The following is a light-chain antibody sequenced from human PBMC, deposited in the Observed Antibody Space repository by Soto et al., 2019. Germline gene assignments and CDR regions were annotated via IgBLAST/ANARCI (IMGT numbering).Light chain of an antibody. V-gene: IGLV2-14*01. CDR2: EVS. Sequence: QSALTQPASVSGSPGQSITISCTGTSSDVGGYNYVSWYQQHPGKAPKRMIYEVSNRPSGVSNRFSGSKSGNTASLTISGLQAEDEADYFCTSYTSGSTLVFGTGTKVTVL. CDR1: SSDVGGYNY. CDR3: TSYTSGSTLV. J-gene: IGLJ1*01.